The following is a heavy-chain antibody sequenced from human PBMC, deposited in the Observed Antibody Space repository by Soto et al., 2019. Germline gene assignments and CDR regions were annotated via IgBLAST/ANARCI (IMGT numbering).Heavy chain of an antibody. D-gene: IGHD6-25*01. CDR1: GDAISRGGYY. CDR3: VRCRGYASSGPGGWWFDP. CDR2: SYFSGKT. J-gene: IGHJ5*02. Sequence: PSETLSLTCTVSGDAISRGGYYWGWIRQHPGKGLQWLGYSYFSGKTYYSPSFRGRITISVDMSENQFSLKLTSATAADTAVYFCVRCRGYASSGPGGWWFDPWGQGTLVTVSS. V-gene: IGHV4-31*03.